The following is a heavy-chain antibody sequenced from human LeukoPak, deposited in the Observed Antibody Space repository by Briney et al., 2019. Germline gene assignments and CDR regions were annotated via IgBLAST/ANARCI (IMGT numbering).Heavy chain of an antibody. Sequence: GGSLRLSCAASGFTFSSYAMSWVRQAPGKGLEWVSAISGSGGSTYYADSVKGRFTISRDNSKNTLYLQVNSLRAEDTAVYYCAKRLSYYDSSGYFDYWGQGTLVTVSS. V-gene: IGHV3-23*01. D-gene: IGHD3-22*01. CDR2: ISGSGGST. CDR3: AKRLSYYDSSGYFDY. CDR1: GFTFSSYA. J-gene: IGHJ4*02.